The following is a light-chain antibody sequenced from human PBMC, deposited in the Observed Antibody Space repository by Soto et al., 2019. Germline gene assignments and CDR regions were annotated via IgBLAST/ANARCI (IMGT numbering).Light chain of an antibody. Sequence: EIVLTQSPATLSLSPGERATLSCRASQSVSKYLAWYQQKPGQAPRLLIHDASNRATGIPARVSGSGSGTDFTLTISSLEPEDFGVYYCQQRSNWPQITFGGGTKVEIK. CDR3: QQRSNWPQIT. CDR2: DAS. J-gene: IGKJ4*01. CDR1: QSVSKY. V-gene: IGKV3-11*01.